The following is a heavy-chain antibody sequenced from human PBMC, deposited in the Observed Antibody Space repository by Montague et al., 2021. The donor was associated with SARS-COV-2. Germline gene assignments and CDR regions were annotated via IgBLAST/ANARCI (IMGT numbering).Heavy chain of an antibody. Sequence: TLSLTCTVSGGSISSGSYYWSWIRQPAGKGLEWIGRIYISGTTNYNPSLKSRVTISVDTSKNQFSLKLSSVTAADTAVYYCARGGGSGGQRANHFGYWGQGTLVTASS. CDR1: GGSISSGSYY. D-gene: IGHD2-15*01. CDR2: IYISGTT. CDR3: ARGGGSGGQRANHFGY. V-gene: IGHV4-61*02. J-gene: IGHJ4*02.